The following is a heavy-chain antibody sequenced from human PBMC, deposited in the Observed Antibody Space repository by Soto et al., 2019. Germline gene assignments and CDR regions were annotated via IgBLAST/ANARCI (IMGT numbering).Heavy chain of an antibody. CDR3: ARPPAYSSGRYDQYFQH. Sequence: GESLKISCKGSGYSFTSYWIGWGRQMPGKGLEWMGIIYPGDSDTRYSPSFQGQVTISADKSISTAYLQWSSLKASDTAMYYCARPPAYSSGRYDQYFQHWGQGTLVTVSS. CDR1: GYSFTSYW. D-gene: IGHD6-19*01. J-gene: IGHJ1*01. V-gene: IGHV5-51*01. CDR2: IYPGDSDT.